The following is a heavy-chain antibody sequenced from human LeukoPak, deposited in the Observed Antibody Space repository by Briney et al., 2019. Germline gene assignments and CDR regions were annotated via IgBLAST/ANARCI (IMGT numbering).Heavy chain of an antibody. CDR2: INHSGST. D-gene: IGHD3-3*01. J-gene: IGHJ4*02. V-gene: IGHV4-34*01. Sequence: SETLSLTCAVYGGSFSGYYWSWIRQPPGKGLEWIGEINHSGSTNYNPSLKSRVTISVDTSKNQFSLKLSSVTAADTAVYCCARGRTITIFGVAPDFDYWGQGTLVTVSS. CDR1: GGSFSGYY. CDR3: ARGRTITIFGVAPDFDY.